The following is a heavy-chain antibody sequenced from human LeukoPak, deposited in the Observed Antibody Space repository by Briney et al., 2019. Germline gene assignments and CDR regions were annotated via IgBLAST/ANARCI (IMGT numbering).Heavy chain of an antibody. CDR2: ISGSGGST. J-gene: IGHJ4*02. CDR1: GFTFSSYA. CDR3: AKDRDYYDSSGAPGALDY. Sequence: GGSLRLSCAASGFTFSSYAMSWVRQAPGKGLEWVSAISGSGGSTYYADSVKGRFTISRDNSKNTLYLQMNSLRAEDTAVYYCAKDRDYYDSSGAPGALDYWGQGTLVTVSS. V-gene: IGHV3-23*01. D-gene: IGHD3-22*01.